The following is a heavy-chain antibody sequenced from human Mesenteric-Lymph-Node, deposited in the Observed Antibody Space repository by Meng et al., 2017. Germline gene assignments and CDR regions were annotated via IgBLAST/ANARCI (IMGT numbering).Heavy chain of an antibody. Sequence: VRLVEFGGGLVQPGGSLRLSCAASGFTFSSYAMSWVRQAPGKGLEWVAVIWYDGSNKYYADSVKGRFTISRDNSKNTLYLQMNSLRAEDTAVYYCARDVQLWSHYFDYWGQGTLVTVSS. D-gene: IGHD5-18*01. V-gene: IGHV3-33*08. CDR1: GFTFSSYA. CDR3: ARDVQLWSHYFDY. CDR2: IWYDGSNK. J-gene: IGHJ4*02.